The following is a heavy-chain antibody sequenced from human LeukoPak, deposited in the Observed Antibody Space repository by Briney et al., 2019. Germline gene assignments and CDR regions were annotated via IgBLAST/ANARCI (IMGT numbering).Heavy chain of an antibody. V-gene: IGHV3-23*01. CDR1: GFTFSSYA. D-gene: IGHD4-17*01. CDR3: AKNYGTSRPFYDS. CDR2: ISGDAIYI. J-gene: IGHJ4*02. Sequence: GGSLRLSCAASGFTFSSYAMTWVRQAPGKGLQWVSAISGDAIYIYYLDSVKGRFTTSRDNSKNTLFLQMNSLTADDTAAYYCAKNYGTSRPFYDSWGQGIVVTVAS.